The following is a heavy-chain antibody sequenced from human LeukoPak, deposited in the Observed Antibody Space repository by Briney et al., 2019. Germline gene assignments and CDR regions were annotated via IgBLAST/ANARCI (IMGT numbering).Heavy chain of an antibody. J-gene: IGHJ3*02. V-gene: IGHV4-59*01. Sequence: PSETLSPTCTVSGDSISSYYWSWIRQPPGKGLEWIGYVYDTGSTTYNPSLKSRLAISIDTSKNQFSLRLNSVTAADTAIYFCARAGERGRKGYDDAFDIWGQGTAVTVSS. D-gene: IGHD6-13*01. CDR3: ARAGERGRKGYDDAFDI. CDR1: GDSISSYY. CDR2: VYDTGST.